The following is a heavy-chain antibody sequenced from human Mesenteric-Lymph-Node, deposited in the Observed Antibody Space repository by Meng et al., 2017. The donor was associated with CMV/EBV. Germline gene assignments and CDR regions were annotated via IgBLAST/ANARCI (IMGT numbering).Heavy chain of an antibody. V-gene: IGHV3-21*01. CDR1: GFTFSSYS. D-gene: IGHD3-3*01. Sequence: GGSLRLSCAASGFTFSSYSMNWVRQAPGKGLEWVSFISSSSSYIYYADSVKGRFTISRDNAKNSLYLQMNSLRAEDTAVYYCARDMGDFWSGYYYYYYGMDVWGQGTTVTVSS. J-gene: IGHJ6*02. CDR2: ISSSSSYI. CDR3: ARDMGDFWSGYYYYYYGMDV.